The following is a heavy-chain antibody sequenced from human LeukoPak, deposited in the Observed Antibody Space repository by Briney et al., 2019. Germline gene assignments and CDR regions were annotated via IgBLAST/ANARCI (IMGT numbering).Heavy chain of an antibody. D-gene: IGHD6-13*01. CDR2: IDHSGST. Sequence: SETLSLTCAVSGGSFSSYYWSWIRQPPGKGLEWIGEIDHSGSTNYNPSLKSRVTISVDTSKSQFSLQLSSVTAADTAVYYCARNFSYSKFDYWGQGTLVTVSS. CDR1: GGSFSSYY. J-gene: IGHJ4*02. V-gene: IGHV4-34*01. CDR3: ARNFSYSKFDY.